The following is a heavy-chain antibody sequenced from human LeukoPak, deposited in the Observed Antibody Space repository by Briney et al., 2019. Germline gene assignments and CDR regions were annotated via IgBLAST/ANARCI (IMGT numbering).Heavy chain of an antibody. J-gene: IGHJ3*02. V-gene: IGHV4-34*01. Sequence: SETLSLTCAVYGGSLSSYYWSWIRQPPGTGLEWIGEINHGGSTNNNPTPTTRVTVLVDASKSQFSLKLSSVTAADSAVYYCARSRAGNDFLSAFYAFDIWGQGTMVTVSS. CDR2: INHGGST. CDR3: ARSRAGNDFLSAFYAFDI. D-gene: IGHD3-3*01. CDR1: GGSLSSYY.